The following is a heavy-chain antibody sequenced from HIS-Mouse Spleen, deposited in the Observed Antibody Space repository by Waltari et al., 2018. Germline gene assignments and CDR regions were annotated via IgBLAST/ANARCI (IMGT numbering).Heavy chain of an antibody. V-gene: IGHV3-53*02. D-gene: IGHD6-13*01. Sequence: EVQLVETGGGLIQPGGSLRLSCAASGFTVSSNYMSWVRQAPGKGLGGVSVIYSGGSTYYADAVTGRFTISRDNSKNTLYLQMNSLRAEDTAVYYCARDHGDSSSWYWYFDLWGRGTLVTVSS. CDR2: IYSGGST. J-gene: IGHJ2*01. CDR3: ARDHGDSSSWYWYFDL. CDR1: GFTVSSNY.